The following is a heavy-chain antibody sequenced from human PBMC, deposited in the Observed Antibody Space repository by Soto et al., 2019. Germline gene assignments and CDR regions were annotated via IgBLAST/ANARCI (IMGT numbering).Heavy chain of an antibody. V-gene: IGHV3-9*01. CDR1: GFTFEDYA. CDR3: VRSKSGYSSGTKFDY. D-gene: IGHD5-18*01. J-gene: IGHJ4*02. CDR2: ISWNSGNI. Sequence: EVQLEESGGALVQPGRSLRLSCAASGFTFEDYAMNWVRQVLGKGLESVSSISWNSGNIGYADSVKGRFTTSRDNAENSLALQMNSLRPEDTALYYWVRSKSGYSSGTKFDYWGQGTLVNVSS.